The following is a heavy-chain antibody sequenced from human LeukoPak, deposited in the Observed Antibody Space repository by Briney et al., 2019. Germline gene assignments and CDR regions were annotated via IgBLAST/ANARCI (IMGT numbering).Heavy chain of an antibody. J-gene: IGHJ5*02. V-gene: IGHV3-73*01. D-gene: IGHD3-10*01. Sequence: PGGSLRLSCAASGFAFSDSPIHWVRQASGKGLEWVGRIRSKPNSYATAYAASVKGRFTISRDNAKNTLYLQMNSLRAEDTAVYYCARDSGYAIQSPWGQGTLVTVSS. CDR2: IRSKPNSYAT. CDR1: GFAFSDSP. CDR3: ARDSGYAIQSP.